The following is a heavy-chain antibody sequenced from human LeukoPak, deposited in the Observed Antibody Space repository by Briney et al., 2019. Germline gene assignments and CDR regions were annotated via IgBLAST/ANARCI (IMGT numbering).Heavy chain of an antibody. V-gene: IGHV4-61*02. Sequence: SETLSLTCTVSGGSISSGSYYWSWIRQPAGKGLEWIGRIYTSGSTNYNPSLKSRVTISVDTSKNQSSLKLSSVTAADTAVYYCARDAWGSDWFDPWGQGTLVTVSS. J-gene: IGHJ5*02. CDR3: ARDAWGSDWFDP. CDR2: IYTSGST. D-gene: IGHD3-16*01. CDR1: GGSISSGSYY.